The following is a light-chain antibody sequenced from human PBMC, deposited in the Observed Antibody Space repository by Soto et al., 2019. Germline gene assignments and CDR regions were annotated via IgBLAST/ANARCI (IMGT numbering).Light chain of an antibody. V-gene: IGKV1-27*01. CDR1: QGISNY. CDR3: KKNNRAPWT. J-gene: IGKJ1*01. Sequence: DIQMTQSPSSLSASVGDRVTITCRASQGISNYLAWYQQKPGTVPKLLISAASTLQTGVPSRFSGGGSGTDFTPPISTLQPKDVANYYCKKNNRAPWTFGQGTKVDIK. CDR2: AAS.